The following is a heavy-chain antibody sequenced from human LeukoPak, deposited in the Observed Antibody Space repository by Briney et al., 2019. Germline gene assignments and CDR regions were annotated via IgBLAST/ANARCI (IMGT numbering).Heavy chain of an antibody. CDR1: GFTFSDYY. CDR3: ASPGYCSSTSCYGGLDYYYYMDV. J-gene: IGHJ6*03. Sequence: PGGSPRLSCAASGFTFSDYYMSWIRQAPGKGLEWVSYISSSGSTIYYADSVKGRFTISRDNAKNSLYLQMNSLRAEDTAVYYCASPGYCSSTSCYGGLDYYYYMDVWGKGTTVTVSS. V-gene: IGHV3-11*04. D-gene: IGHD2-2*01. CDR2: ISSSGSTI.